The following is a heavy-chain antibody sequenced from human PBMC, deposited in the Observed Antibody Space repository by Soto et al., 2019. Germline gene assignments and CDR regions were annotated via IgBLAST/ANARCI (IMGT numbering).Heavy chain of an antibody. CDR3: ARGGGVGVAGSAAFDM. J-gene: IGHJ3*02. Sequence: QLHLVQSGAVVKKPGASVTVSCSASGYPVTAYYMHWVRQAPGRGLEWMGGINPATGAAKYTQTFQGRVTLTGDTSTSTVFMELSGLTSEGAAVFYGARGGGVGVAGSAAFDMWGQGTVVTVSS. V-gene: IGHV1-2*02. CDR1: GYPVTAYY. D-gene: IGHD3-3*01. CDR2: INPATGAA.